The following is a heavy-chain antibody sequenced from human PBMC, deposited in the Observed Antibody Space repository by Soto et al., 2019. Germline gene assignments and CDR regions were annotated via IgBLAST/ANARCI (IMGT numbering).Heavy chain of an antibody. CDR1: GFTFSSYW. CDR2: IKQDGSEE. J-gene: IGHJ6*02. D-gene: IGHD6-13*01. Sequence: EVQLVESGGGLVQPGGSLRLSCVDSGFTFSSYWMSWVRQAPVKGLEWVGNIKQDGSEENYADSVKGRFTISRDNAKKLMYLQMDGLGVEDTAVYYCARVAASGRGWDVWGQGTTVVVSS. V-gene: IGHV3-7*01. CDR3: ARVAASGRGWDV.